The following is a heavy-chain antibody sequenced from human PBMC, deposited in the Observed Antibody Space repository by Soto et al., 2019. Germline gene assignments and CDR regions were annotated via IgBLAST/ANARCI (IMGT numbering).Heavy chain of an antibody. Sequence: GASVKVSCKASGYTFTSYDINWVRQAAGQGLEWMGWMNPNSGNTGYAQKFQGRVTMTRNTSISTAYMELSSLRSEDTAVYYCARSDLYSSSWDYWGQGTLVTVSS. CDR1: GYTFTSYD. CDR3: ARSDLYSSSWDY. V-gene: IGHV1-8*01. J-gene: IGHJ4*02. CDR2: MNPNSGNT. D-gene: IGHD6-13*01.